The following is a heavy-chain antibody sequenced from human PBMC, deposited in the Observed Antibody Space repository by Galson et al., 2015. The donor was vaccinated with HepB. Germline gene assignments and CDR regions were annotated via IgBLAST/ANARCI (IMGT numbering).Heavy chain of an antibody. V-gene: IGHV1-46*01. CDR1: GYTFTSDY. CDR2: INPSGGST. CDR3: ARQGGSQGWFDP. J-gene: IGHJ5*02. Sequence: SVKVSCKASGYTFTSDYMHWVRQAPGQGLGWMGIINPSGGSTSYAQKFQGRVTMTRDTSTSTVYMELGSLRSEDTAVYYCARQGGSQGWFDPWGQGTLVTVSS. D-gene: IGHD3-16*01.